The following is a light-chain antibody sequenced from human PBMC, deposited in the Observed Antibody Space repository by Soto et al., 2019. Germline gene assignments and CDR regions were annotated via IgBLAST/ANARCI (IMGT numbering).Light chain of an antibody. CDR1: QGISNY. V-gene: IGKV1-27*01. CDR3: QKYKSVPSVT. Sequence: DIQMTQSPSSLSASVGDRVTITCRASQGISNYLAWYQQKPGKVPKLLIYAASTLQSGVPSRFSGSGSGTDFTLTISSLQPEDVATYYCQKYKSVPSVTFGPGTKVDIK. J-gene: IGKJ3*01. CDR2: AAS.